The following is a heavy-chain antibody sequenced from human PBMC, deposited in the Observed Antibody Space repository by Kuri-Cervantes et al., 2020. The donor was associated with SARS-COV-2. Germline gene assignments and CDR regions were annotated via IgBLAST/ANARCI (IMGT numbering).Heavy chain of an antibody. CDR1: GLTFSSYE. CDR3: ARGGAIVVVPAAILTHYGMDV. J-gene: IGHJ6*02. CDR2: ITTSGSAV. V-gene: IGHV3-48*03. Sequence: GGSLRLSCVASGLTFSSYEMNWVRQAPGKGLEWVSWITTSGSAVYYADSVKGRFTISRDNAKNSLYLQMNSLGAGDTAVYYCARGGAIVVVPAAILTHYGMDVWGQGTTVTVSS. D-gene: IGHD2-2*02.